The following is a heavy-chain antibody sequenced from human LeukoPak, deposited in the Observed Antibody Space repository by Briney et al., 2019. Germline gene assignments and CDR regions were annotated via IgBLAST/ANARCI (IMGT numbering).Heavy chain of an antibody. J-gene: IGHJ2*01. V-gene: IGHV4-59*08. Sequence: SETLSLTCTVSGVSSSSSYWSWIRQPPGKGLEWIGYIFYTGDSNHNPSFKSRVSISLDTSKDQISLKLSSVTAADTAVYYCAKVKPVVTARANQNWYFDLWGRGTLVTVSS. D-gene: IGHD2-21*02. CDR1: GVSSSSSY. CDR3: AKVKPVVTARANQNWYFDL. CDR2: IFYTGDS.